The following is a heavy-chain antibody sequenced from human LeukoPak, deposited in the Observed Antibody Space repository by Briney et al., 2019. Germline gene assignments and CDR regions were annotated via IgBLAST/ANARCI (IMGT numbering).Heavy chain of an antibody. D-gene: IGHD4-17*01. CDR3: VRDDRRYGDYGYFDY. J-gene: IGHJ4*02. CDR2: ISYDGNNN. CDR1: GFTFSSYG. V-gene: IGHV3-30*03. Sequence: AGGSLRLSCAASGFTFSSYGMHWVRQAPGKGLEWVAVISYDGNNNYYADSVKGRFTISRDNSKNTLYLQMNSLRAEDTAVYYCVRDDRRYGDYGYFDYWGQGTLVTVSS.